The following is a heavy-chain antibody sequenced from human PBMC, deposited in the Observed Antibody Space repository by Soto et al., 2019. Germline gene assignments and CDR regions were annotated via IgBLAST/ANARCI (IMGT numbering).Heavy chain of an antibody. D-gene: IGHD2-2*01. CDR1: GGSISNHY. J-gene: IGHJ6*03. CDR2: IYYNGNT. V-gene: IGHV4-59*11. CDR3: ARAGGYCSSTSCYARFNYYYYMDV. Sequence: SETLSLTCTVSGGSISNHYWSWIRQPPGKGLEWIGYIYYNGNTNYNPSLKSRVTISVDTSKNQISLKLSSVTAADTAVYYCARAGGYCSSTSCYARFNYYYYMDVWGKGTTVTV.